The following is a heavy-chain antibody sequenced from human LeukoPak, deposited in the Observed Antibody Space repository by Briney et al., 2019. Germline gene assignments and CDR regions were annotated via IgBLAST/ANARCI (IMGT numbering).Heavy chain of an antibody. J-gene: IGHJ3*02. V-gene: IGHV3-43*02. CDR1: GFNFDDYA. CDR3: SKDIEGNFGHDAFDI. D-gene: IGHD3-10*01. Sequence: PGGSLRLSCAASGFNFDDYAMHWVRQAPRKGLEWVSLISGDGGSTYYADSVKGRFTISRDNSKNSLYLQMNSLRTEDTALYYCSKDIEGNFGHDAFDIWGQGTMVTVSS. CDR2: ISGDGGST.